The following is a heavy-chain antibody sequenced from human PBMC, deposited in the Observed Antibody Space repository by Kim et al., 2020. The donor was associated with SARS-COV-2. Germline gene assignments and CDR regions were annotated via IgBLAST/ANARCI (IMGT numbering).Heavy chain of an antibody. V-gene: IGHV4-39*01. CDR2: IYYSGST. CDR1: GGSISSSSYY. J-gene: IGHJ3*02. CDR3: ARHSYSYYYDSSGPGAFDI. D-gene: IGHD3-22*01. Sequence: SETLSLTCTVSGGSISSSSYYWGWIRQPPGKGLEWIGSIYYSGSTYYNPSLKSRVTISVDTSKNQFSLKLSSVTAADTAVYYCARHSYSYYYDSSGPGAFDIWGQGTMVTVSS.